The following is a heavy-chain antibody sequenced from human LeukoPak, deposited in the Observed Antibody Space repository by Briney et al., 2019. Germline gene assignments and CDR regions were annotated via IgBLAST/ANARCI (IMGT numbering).Heavy chain of an antibody. J-gene: IGHJ4*02. CDR1: GYTLTELT. V-gene: IGHV1-24*01. CDR2: FDPEDGET. CDR3: ATATVTTAGVFDY. D-gene: IGHD4-17*01. Sequence: ASVKVSCKVSGYTLTELTMHWVRQAPGKGLEWIGGFDPEDGETIYAQKFQGRVTMTEDTSTDTAYMELSSLRSEDTAVYYCATATVTTAGVFDYWGQGTLVTVSS.